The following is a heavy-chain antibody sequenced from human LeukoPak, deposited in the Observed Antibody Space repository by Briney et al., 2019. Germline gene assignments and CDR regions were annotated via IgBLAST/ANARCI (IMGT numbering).Heavy chain of an antibody. V-gene: IGHV3-15*01. D-gene: IGHD1-7*01. CDR1: GFTFSLAW. CDR2: IKSKPDGGTT. J-gene: IGHJ4*02. Sequence: GGSLRLSCGASGFTFSLAWMNWVRQAPGKGLEWVGRIKSKPDGGTTDYAAPVKGRFAISRDDSKNTLYLQMNSLKTEDTAVYFCTTYKTGTTYWGQGTLVTVSS. CDR3: TTYKTGTTY.